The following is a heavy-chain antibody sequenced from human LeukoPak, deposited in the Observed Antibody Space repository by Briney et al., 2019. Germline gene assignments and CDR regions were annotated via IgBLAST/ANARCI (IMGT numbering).Heavy chain of an antibody. J-gene: IGHJ5*02. V-gene: IGHV1-3*01. CDR2: INAGNGNT. CDR1: GYTFTSYA. D-gene: IGHD3-9*01. Sequence: ASVKVSCKASGYTFTSYAMHWVRQAPGQRLEWMGWINAGNGNTKYSQKFQGRVTITRDTSASTAYMELGSLRSEDTAVYYCARDRFPYDILTGMYNWFDPWGQGTLVTVSS. CDR3: ARDRFPYDILTGMYNWFDP.